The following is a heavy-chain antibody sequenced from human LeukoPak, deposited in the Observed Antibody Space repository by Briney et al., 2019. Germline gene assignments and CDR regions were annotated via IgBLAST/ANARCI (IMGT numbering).Heavy chain of an antibody. D-gene: IGHD3-10*01. CDR1: GFTFSSYW. V-gene: IGHV3-74*01. J-gene: IGHJ4*02. Sequence: PGGSLRLSCAASGFTFSSYWMHWVRQAPGKGLVWVSRINTDGISTSYADSVKGRFTISRDNAKNTLYLQMNSLRAEDTAVYYCASYVSAHYGYDYWGQGTLVTVSS. CDR2: INTDGIST. CDR3: ASYVSAHYGYDY.